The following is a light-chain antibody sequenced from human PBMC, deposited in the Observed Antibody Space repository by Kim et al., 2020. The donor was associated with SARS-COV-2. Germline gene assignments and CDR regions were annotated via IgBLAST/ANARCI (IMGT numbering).Light chain of an antibody. CDR1: QTILFSSNYKNC. CDR2: WAS. CDR3: QQCFGPPKT. V-gene: IGKV4-1*01. Sequence: DIVMTQSPDSLAVSLGERATINCKSSQTILFSSNYKNCLGWYQQKPRQPPRLLISWASTRESGVPDRFSGSGSGTDFTLTISNVQAEDVAVYYCQQCFGPPKTFGQGTKLEI. J-gene: IGKJ2*01.